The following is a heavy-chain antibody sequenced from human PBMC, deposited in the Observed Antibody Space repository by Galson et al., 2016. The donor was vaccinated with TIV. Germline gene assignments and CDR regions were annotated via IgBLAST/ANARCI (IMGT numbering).Heavy chain of an antibody. J-gene: IGHJ4*02. Sequence: QSGAEVTKPGESLKISCKGSGYSFTRYWIGWVRQMPGKGLEWMGMIYPGDSETRYSASFRGQATISVDKSSDTAYLQCSSLRASDTALYFCARNDFPACGGDCYTEYFVDYWGQGTLVTVSS. CDR2: IYPGDSET. CDR3: ARNDFPACGGDCYTEYFVDY. V-gene: IGHV5-51*01. CDR1: GYSFTRYW. D-gene: IGHD2-21*01.